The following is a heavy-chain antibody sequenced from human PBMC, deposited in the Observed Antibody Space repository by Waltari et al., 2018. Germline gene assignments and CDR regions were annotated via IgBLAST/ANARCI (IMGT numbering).Heavy chain of an antibody. CDR2: INPNSGGT. CDR3: ARVRRYGSGSYYYYYMDV. Sequence: QVQLVQSGAEVKKPGASVKVSCKASGYTFTDYYMHWVRQAPGQGLEWMGWINPNSGGTNYAQKFQGRVTMTRDTSISTAYMELSRLRSDDTAVYYCARVRRYGSGSYYYYYMDVWGKGTTVTVSS. D-gene: IGHD3-10*01. CDR1: GYTFTDYY. J-gene: IGHJ6*03. V-gene: IGHV1-2*02.